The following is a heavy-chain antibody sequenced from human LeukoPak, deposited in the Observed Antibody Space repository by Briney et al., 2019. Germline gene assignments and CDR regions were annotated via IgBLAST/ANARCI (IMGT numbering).Heavy chain of an antibody. CDR3: ARDKWQWELLLDY. Sequence: GGSLRLSCAASGFTFSTYAMTWVRQAPGKGLESVSLISATGSTTYYAESVRGRFTISRDNSKNTLYLQMNSLRAEDTAVYYCARDKWQWELLLDYWGQGTLVTVSS. J-gene: IGHJ4*02. CDR1: GFTFSTYA. CDR2: ISATGSTT. V-gene: IGHV3-23*01. D-gene: IGHD1-26*01.